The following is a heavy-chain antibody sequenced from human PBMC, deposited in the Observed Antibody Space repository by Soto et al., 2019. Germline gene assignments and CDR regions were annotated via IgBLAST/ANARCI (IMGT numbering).Heavy chain of an antibody. J-gene: IGHJ6*02. CDR3: ARSITIFGVVGPAGYGMDV. CDR2: IIPIFGTA. V-gene: IGHV1-69*13. CDR1: GGTFSSYA. D-gene: IGHD3-3*01. Sequence: PSVKVSCKASGGTFSSYAISWVRQAPGQGLEWMGGIIPIFGTANYAQKFQGRVTITADESTSTAYMELSSLRSEDTAVYYCARSITIFGVVGPAGYGMDVWGQGTTVTVSS.